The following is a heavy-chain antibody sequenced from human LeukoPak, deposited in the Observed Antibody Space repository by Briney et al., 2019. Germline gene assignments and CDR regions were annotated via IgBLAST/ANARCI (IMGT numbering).Heavy chain of an antibody. J-gene: IGHJ4*02. CDR2: ITSSSTNI. D-gene: IGHD1-26*01. V-gene: IGHV3-48*02. Sequence: GGSLRLSCAASGFTFSTYNMNWVRQAPGKGLEWVSHITSSSTNIYYADFVKGRFTISRDNAKNALSLQMNSLRDEDTAVYYCATSGNYYLKYWGQGTLVTVSS. CDR1: GFTFSTYN. CDR3: ATSGNYYLKY.